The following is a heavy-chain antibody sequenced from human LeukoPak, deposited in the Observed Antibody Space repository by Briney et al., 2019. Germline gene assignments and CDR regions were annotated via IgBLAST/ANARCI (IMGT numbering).Heavy chain of an antibody. CDR3: AREEYYTDSSGYYPVYYFDY. Sequence: GRSLRLSCAASRFSFSSYAMHWVRQAPGKGLEWVALISYDGSYKYYADSVKGRFTISRDNSKNTLYLQMNSQRAEDTAVYYCAREEYYTDSSGYYPVYYFDYWGQGTLVTVSS. CDR2: ISYDGSYK. CDR1: RFSFSSYA. J-gene: IGHJ4*02. D-gene: IGHD3-22*01. V-gene: IGHV3-30*04.